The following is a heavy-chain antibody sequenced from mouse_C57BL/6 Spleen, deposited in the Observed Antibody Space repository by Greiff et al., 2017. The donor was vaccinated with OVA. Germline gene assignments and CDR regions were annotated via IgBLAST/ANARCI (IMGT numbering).Heavy chain of an antibody. CDR1: GYTFTSYW. CDR3: ARNDGYYVDY. J-gene: IGHJ2*01. D-gene: IGHD2-3*01. CDR2: IDPSDSYT. Sequence: VQLQQPGAELVMPGASVKLSCKASGYTFTSYWMHWVKQRPGQGLEWIGEIDPSDSYTNYNQKFKGKSTLSVDKSSSTAYMQLSSLTSEDSAVYYCARNDGYYVDYWGQGTTLTVSS. V-gene: IGHV1-69*01.